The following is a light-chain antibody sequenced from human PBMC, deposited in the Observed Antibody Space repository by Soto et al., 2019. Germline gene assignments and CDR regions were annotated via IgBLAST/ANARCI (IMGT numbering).Light chain of an antibody. CDR2: GAS. CDR1: QSVGRN. V-gene: IGKV3-20*01. Sequence: EILMAQSPATLSVSPWERATLSCRASQSVGRNLAWYQQKPGQAPRLLIYGASSRATGIPDRFSGSGSGTDFTLTIIRLEPEDFAVYYCQQYGSSPSTFGQGTRLEI. J-gene: IGKJ5*01. CDR3: QQYGSSPST.